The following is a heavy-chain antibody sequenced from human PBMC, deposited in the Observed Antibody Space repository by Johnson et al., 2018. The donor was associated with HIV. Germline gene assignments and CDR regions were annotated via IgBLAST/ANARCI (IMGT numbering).Heavy chain of an antibody. Sequence: VQLVESGGGLVQPGRSLRLSCAASGFTFDDYAMHWVRQAPGKGLEWVSGIGTAGDTYYPGSVKGRFTISRANSKNTLYLQMNSLRAEDTAVYYCANPLSTLVDAFDIWGQGTMVTVSS. CDR3: ANPLSTLVDAFDI. CDR2: IGTAGDT. CDR1: GFTFDDYA. D-gene: IGHD1-14*01. V-gene: IGHV3-13*01. J-gene: IGHJ3*02.